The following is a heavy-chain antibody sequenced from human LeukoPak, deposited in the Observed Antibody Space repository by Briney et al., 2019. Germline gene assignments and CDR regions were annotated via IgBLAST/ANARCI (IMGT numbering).Heavy chain of an antibody. CDR2: FDPEDGET. V-gene: IGHV1-24*01. CDR3: ASEPMIVTKEGFAFDI. J-gene: IGHJ3*02. CDR1: GYTLTELS. Sequence: ASVKVSCKVSGYTLTELSMHWVRQAPGKGLEWMGGFDPEDGETIYAQKFQGRVTMTEDTSTDTAYMELSSLRSGDTAVYYCASEPMIVTKEGFAFDIWGQGTMVTVSS. D-gene: IGHD3-22*01.